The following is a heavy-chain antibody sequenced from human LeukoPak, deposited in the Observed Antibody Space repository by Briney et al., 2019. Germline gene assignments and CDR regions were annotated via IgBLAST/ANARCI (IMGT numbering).Heavy chain of an antibody. V-gene: IGHV4-59*12. CDR2: IYYSGST. CDR3: ARERITLGGVIVSYGMDV. D-gene: IGHD3-16*02. CDR1: GGSISSYY. J-gene: IGHJ6*02. Sequence: SETLSLTCTVSGGSISSYYWSWIRQPPGKGLEWIGYIYYSGSTNYNPSLKSRVTISVYMSKNQFSLKLSSVTAADTAVYYCARERITLGGVIVSYGMDVWGQGTTVTVSS.